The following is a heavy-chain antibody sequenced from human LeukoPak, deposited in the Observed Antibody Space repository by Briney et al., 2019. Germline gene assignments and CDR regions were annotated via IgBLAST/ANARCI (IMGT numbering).Heavy chain of an antibody. CDR2: INHSGST. Sequence: SETLSLTCAVYGGSFSGYYWSWIRQPPEKGLEWIGEINHSGSTNYNPSLKSRVTISVDTSKNQFSLKLSSVTAADTAVYYCARGRRENKYSSGWSTGGDYWGQGTLVTVSS. D-gene: IGHD6-19*01. CDR3: ARGRRENKYSSGWSTGGDY. CDR1: GGSFSGYY. J-gene: IGHJ4*02. V-gene: IGHV4-34*01.